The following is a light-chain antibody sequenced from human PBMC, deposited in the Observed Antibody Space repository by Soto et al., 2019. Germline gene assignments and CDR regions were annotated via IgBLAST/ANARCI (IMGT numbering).Light chain of an antibody. V-gene: IGKV3-20*01. CDR1: RDVSRRF. Sequence: ELVFLQSLGILFLSSVEIVILSSCASRDVSRRFLAWYKQKDGQDTRLIIYGASTRATGIPDRFSGSGSGTDLTLTIRRMEPEECAVYVGQQYGSATITFGRGTRLEIK. J-gene: IGKJ5*01. CDR2: GAS. CDR3: QQYGSATIT.